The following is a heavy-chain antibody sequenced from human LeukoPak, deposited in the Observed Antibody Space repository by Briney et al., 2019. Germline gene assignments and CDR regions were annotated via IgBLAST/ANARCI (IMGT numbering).Heavy chain of an antibody. D-gene: IGHD1-1*01. J-gene: IGHJ4*02. CDR2: INPNSGDT. CDR3: ARYDWLDY. Sequence: ASVKVSCKASGYTFTDYYMHWVRQAPGQGLEWMGWINPNSGDTDYAQKFRGMVTMTRDTSITTAYMELTSLRSDDTAVYYCARYDWLDYWGQGTLVTVSS. V-gene: IGHV1-2*02. CDR1: GYTFTDYY.